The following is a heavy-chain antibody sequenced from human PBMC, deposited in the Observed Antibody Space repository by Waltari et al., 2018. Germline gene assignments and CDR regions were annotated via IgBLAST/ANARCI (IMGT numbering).Heavy chain of an antibody. CDR2: IIPICGTA. Sequence: QVQLVQSGAEVKKPGSSVKVSCKASGGTFSSYAISWVRQAPGQGLEWMGGIIPICGTANSGQKFQGRVTITTDESTSTAYMELSSLSSEDTAVYYCATLGVVVVAATGARNDYWGQGTLVTVSS. CDR1: GGTFSSYA. V-gene: IGHV1-69*05. CDR3: ATLGVVVVAATGARNDY. J-gene: IGHJ4*02. D-gene: IGHD2-15*01.